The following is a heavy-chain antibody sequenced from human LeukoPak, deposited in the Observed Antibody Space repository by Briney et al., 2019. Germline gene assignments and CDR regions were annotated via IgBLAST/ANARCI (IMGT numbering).Heavy chain of an antibody. CDR3: ASGGFLAMAFDI. V-gene: IGHV4-39*01. Sequence: PSETLSLTCTVSGGSISSSSYYWGWIRQPPGKGLEWIGSIHYSGSTYYNPSLKSRVTISVDTSKNQCSLKLSSVTAADTAVYYCASGGFLAMAFDIWGQGTMVTVSS. CDR1: GGSISSSSYY. J-gene: IGHJ3*02. D-gene: IGHD3-10*01. CDR2: IHYSGST.